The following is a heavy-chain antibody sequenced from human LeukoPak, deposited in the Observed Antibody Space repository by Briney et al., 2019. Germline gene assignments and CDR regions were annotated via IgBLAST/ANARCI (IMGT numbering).Heavy chain of an antibody. Sequence: GGSLRLSCAASGFTFSSYGMHWVRQAPGKGLEWVAVISYVGSNKYYADSVKGRFTISRDNSKNTLYLQMNSLRAEDTAVYYCAKDRYGDYVGYYYYYYGMDVWGQGTTVTVSS. V-gene: IGHV3-30*18. CDR1: GFTFSSYG. D-gene: IGHD4-17*01. CDR2: ISYVGSNK. J-gene: IGHJ6*02. CDR3: AKDRYGDYVGYYYYYYGMDV.